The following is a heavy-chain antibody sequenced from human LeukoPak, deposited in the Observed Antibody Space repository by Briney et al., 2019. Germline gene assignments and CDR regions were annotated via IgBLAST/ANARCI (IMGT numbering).Heavy chain of an antibody. J-gene: IGHJ5*02. CDR2: IYYDGST. D-gene: IGHD6-19*01. CDR3: ARGAVAGKMSWFDP. V-gene: IGHV4-59*01. CDR1: GASISSYY. Sequence: PSETLSLTCTVSGASISSYYWIWIRQPQGKGLEWIGHIYYDGSTNYNPSLKSRVTMSVDTSKNQFSLNLSSVTAADTAVYCCARGAVAGKMSWFDPWGQGTLVTVSS.